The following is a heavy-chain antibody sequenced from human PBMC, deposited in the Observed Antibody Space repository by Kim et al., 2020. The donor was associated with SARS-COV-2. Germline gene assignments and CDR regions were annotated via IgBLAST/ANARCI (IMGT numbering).Heavy chain of an antibody. V-gene: IGHV1-69*06. CDR3: ASSKGQQLANNWFDP. CDR2: IIPIFGTA. D-gene: IGHD6-13*01. J-gene: IGHJ5*02. CDR1: GGTFSSYA. Sequence: SVKVSCKASGGTFSSYAISWVRQAPGQGLEWMGGIIPIFGTANYAQKFQGRVTITADKSTSTAYMELSSLRSEDTAVYYCASSKGQQLANNWFDPWGQGTLGTVSS.